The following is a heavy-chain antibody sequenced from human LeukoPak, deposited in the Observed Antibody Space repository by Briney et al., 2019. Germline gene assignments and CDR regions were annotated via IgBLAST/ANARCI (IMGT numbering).Heavy chain of an antibody. J-gene: IGHJ5*02. CDR3: ARVSRFGDNWFDP. V-gene: IGHV4-59*08. D-gene: IGHD3-10*01. Sequence: PSETLSLTCTVSGGSISSYYWSWIRQPPGKGLEWIGYIYYSGSTNYNPSLKSRVTISVDTSKNQFSLKLSSVTAADTAVYYCARVSRFGDNWFDPWGQGILVTVSS. CDR2: IYYSGST. CDR1: GGSISSYY.